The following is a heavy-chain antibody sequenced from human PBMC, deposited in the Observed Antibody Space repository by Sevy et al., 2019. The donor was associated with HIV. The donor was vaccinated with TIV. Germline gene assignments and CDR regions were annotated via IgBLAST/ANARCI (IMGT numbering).Heavy chain of an antibody. Sequence: GGSLRLSCAASGFTFSSYWMHWVRQAPGKGLVWVSRINSDGSSTSYADSVKGRFTISRDNAKNTLYLQMNSLRAEDTAVSYCARAGYDYVWGSYRYPNYWGQGSLVTVSS. V-gene: IGHV3-74*01. CDR1: GFTFSSYW. J-gene: IGHJ4*02. CDR2: INSDGSST. D-gene: IGHD3-16*02. CDR3: ARAGYDYVWGSYRYPNY.